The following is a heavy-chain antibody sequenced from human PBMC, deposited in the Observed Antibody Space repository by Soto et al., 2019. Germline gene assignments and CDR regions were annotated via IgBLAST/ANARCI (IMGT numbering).Heavy chain of an antibody. CDR2: IYHSGST. Sequence: QVQLQESGPGLVKPSGTLSLTCAVSGGSISSSNWWSWVRQPPGKGLEWIGEIYHSGSTNYNPSLKSRVTISVDKSKNRFSLKLSSVTAAEPAVYYCARVHSRSWYGFDYWGQGTMVTVSA. CDR3: ARVHSRSWYGFDY. J-gene: IGHJ4*02. V-gene: IGHV4-4*02. CDR1: GGSISSSNW. D-gene: IGHD6-13*01.